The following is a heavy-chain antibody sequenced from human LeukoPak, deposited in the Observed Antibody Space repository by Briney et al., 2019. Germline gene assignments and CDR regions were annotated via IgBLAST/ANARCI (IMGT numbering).Heavy chain of an antibody. V-gene: IGHV3-7*01. J-gene: IGHJ4*02. CDR2: IKQDGSEK. CDR1: GFTFSSYW. Sequence: GGSLRLSCAASGFTFSSYWMSWVRQAPGKGLEWVANIKQDGSEKYYVDSVKGRFTISRDNAKNSLYLQMNSLRAEDTAVYYCARESVAGMYYFDYWGQGTLVTVSS. CDR3: ARESVAGMYYFDY. D-gene: IGHD6-19*01.